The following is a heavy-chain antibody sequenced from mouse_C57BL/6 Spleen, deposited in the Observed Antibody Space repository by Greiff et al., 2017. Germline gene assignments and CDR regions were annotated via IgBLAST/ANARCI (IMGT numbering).Heavy chain of an antibody. D-gene: IGHD2-1*01. Sequence: VQLVESGPELVKPGASVKISCKASGYAFSSSWMNWVKQRPGKGLEWIGRIYPGDGDTNYNGKFKGKATLTADKSSSTAYMQLSSLTSEDSAVYFCARTYGNYGAMDYWGQGTSVTVSS. CDR3: ARTYGNYGAMDY. V-gene: IGHV1-82*01. CDR1: GYAFSSSW. CDR2: IYPGDGDT. J-gene: IGHJ4*01.